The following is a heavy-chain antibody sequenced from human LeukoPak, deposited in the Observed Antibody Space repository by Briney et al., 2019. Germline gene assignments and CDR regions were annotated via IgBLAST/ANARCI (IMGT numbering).Heavy chain of an antibody. J-gene: IGHJ5*02. CDR2: AIPILGST. CDR1: GATFSSSA. V-gene: IGHV1-69*05. Sequence: ASVKVSCKASGATFSSSAISWVRQAPGQGLEWVGGAIPILGSTKYAQKFQDRVSITTDESTSTAYMELSSLRSVDTAVYYCARDDASATMGFDPWGQGTLVTVSS. D-gene: IGHD1-26*01. CDR3: ARDDASATMGFDP.